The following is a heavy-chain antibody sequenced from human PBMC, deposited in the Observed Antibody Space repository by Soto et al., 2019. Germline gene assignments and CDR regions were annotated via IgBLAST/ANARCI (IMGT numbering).Heavy chain of an antibody. CDR3: ARSSSSWPKYYYYYYMDV. D-gene: IGHD6-13*01. J-gene: IGHJ6*03. V-gene: IGHV6-1*01. CDR2: TYYWSKWYN. Sequence: SQTLSLTCAISGDSVSSNSAAWNWIRQSPSRGLEWLGRTYYWSKWYNDYAVSVESRITINPDTSKNHFSLQLNSVTPEDTAVYYCARSSSSWPKYYYYYYMDVWGKGTTVTAP. CDR1: GDSVSSNSAA.